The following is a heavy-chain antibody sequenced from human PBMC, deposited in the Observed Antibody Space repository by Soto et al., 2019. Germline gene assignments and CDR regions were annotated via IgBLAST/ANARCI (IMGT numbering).Heavy chain of an antibody. V-gene: IGHV3-30*18. Sequence: GGSLRLSCAASGFTFSSYGMHWVRQAPGKGLEWVAVISYDGSNKYYADSVKGRFTISRDNSKNTLYLQMNSLRAEDTAVYYCAKYVTMVRGVINQNWFDPWGQGT. D-gene: IGHD3-10*01. CDR2: ISYDGSNK. J-gene: IGHJ5*02. CDR3: AKYVTMVRGVINQNWFDP. CDR1: GFTFSSYG.